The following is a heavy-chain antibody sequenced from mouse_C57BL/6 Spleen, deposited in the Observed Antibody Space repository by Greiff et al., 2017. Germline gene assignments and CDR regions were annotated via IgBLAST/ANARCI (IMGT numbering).Heavy chain of an antibody. Sequence: EVKLQESGPGLVKPSQSLSLTCSVTRYSITSGYYWNWIRQFPGNKLEWMGYISYDGSNNYNPSLKNRISITRDTSKNQFFLKLNSVTTEDTATYYCAREGDYDEEAWFAYWGQGTLVTVSA. D-gene: IGHD2-4*01. CDR3: AREGDYDEEAWFAY. V-gene: IGHV3-6*01. CDR1: RYSITSGYY. J-gene: IGHJ3*01. CDR2: ISYDGSN.